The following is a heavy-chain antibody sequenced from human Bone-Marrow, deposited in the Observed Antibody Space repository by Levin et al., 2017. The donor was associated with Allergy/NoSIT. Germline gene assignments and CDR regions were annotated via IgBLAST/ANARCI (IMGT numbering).Heavy chain of an antibody. CDR1: GFTFSSYS. D-gene: IGHD1-26*01. Sequence: GGSLRLSCAASGFTFSSYSMNWVRQAPGKGLERVSYISSSSSTIYYADSVKGRFTISRDNAKNSLYLQMNSLRDEDTAVYYCARDTYRSEWELHGWYFDLWGRGTLVTVSS. CDR3: ARDTYRSEWELHGWYFDL. CDR2: ISSSSSTI. V-gene: IGHV3-48*02. J-gene: IGHJ2*01.